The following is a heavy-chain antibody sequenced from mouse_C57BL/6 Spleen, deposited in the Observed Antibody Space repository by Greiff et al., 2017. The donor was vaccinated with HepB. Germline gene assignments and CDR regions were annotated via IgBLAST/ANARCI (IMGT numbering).Heavy chain of an antibody. CDR2: IWSGGST. CDR3: ARNPLYYYGSRYYYAMDY. J-gene: IGHJ4*01. Sequence: QVQLKQSGPGLVQPSQSLSITCTVSGFSLTSYGVHWVRQSPGKGLEWLGVIWSGGSTDYNAAFISRLSISKDNSTSQVFFKMNSLQADDTAIYYCARNPLYYYGSRYYYAMDYWGQGTSVTVSS. D-gene: IGHD1-1*01. CDR1: GFSLTSYG. V-gene: IGHV2-2*01.